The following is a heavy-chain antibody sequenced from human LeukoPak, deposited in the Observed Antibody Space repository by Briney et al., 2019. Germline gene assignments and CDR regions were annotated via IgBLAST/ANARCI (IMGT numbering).Heavy chain of an antibody. CDR2: IKEDGSDK. Sequence: GGSLRLSCAASGFTFSTYWMSWVRQAPGNGLEWVASIKEDGSDKYYVDSVKGRFTISRDNAKNSLCLQMNSLRAEDTAVCYCARDTYRFYDYWGQGTLVTVSS. J-gene: IGHJ4*02. CDR1: GFTFSTYW. V-gene: IGHV3-7*01. CDR3: ARDTYRFYDY.